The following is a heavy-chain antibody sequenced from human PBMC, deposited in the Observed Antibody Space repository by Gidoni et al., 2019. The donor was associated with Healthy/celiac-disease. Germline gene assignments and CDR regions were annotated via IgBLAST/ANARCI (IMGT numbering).Heavy chain of an antibody. D-gene: IGHD6-19*01. CDR1: GFTFSSYA. CDR3: AKPQWLETRGDFDY. V-gene: IGHV3-23*01. Sequence: EVQLLESGGGLVQPGGSLRLSCAASGFTFSSYAMSWVRQAPGKGLGGVSAISGSGGSTYYADSVKGRFTISRDNSKNTLYLQMNSLRAEDTAVYYCAKPQWLETRGDFDYWGQGTLVTVSS. J-gene: IGHJ4*02. CDR2: ISGSGGST.